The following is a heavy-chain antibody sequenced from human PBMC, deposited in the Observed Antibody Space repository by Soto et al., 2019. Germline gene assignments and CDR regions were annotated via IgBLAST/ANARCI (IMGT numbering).Heavy chain of an antibody. V-gene: IGHV3-23*01. D-gene: IGHD3-16*01. CDR2: IIGSGVST. J-gene: IGHJ2*01. Sequence: EVQMLESGVGLVQPGGSLRVSCAASGFTFSSFAMSWVRQAPGKGLEWVSSIIGSGVSTDYAESVKGRFTISRDNSKNTLYLQMNSLRAEDTAVYYCATFLGARDLWGRGTLVIVSS. CDR1: GFTFSSFA. CDR3: ATFLGARDL.